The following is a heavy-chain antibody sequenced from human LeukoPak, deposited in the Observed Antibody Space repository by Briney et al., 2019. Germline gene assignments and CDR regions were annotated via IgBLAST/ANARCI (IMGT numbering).Heavy chain of an antibody. J-gene: IGHJ2*01. D-gene: IGHD2/OR15-2a*01. CDR3: AKDLKGLDYFGSYFDL. CDR2: ISPSSITR. CDR1: GFTFKDYA. V-gene: IGHV3-23*01. Sequence: GGSLRLSCVASGFTFKDYAMNWVRQAPGKGLEWVAAISPSSITRLYIDSVKGRFTVSRDNSKTTLFLEMDSLGPEDTALYYCAKDLKGLDYFGSYFDLWGRGALVTVSS.